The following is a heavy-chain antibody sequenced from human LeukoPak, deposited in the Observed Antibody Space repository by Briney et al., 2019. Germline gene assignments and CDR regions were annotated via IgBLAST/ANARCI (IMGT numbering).Heavy chain of an antibody. V-gene: IGHV3-7*01. D-gene: IGHD5-12*01. CDR1: GFTFSSHW. CDR3: ARRGYDYGGWFDP. Sequence: PGGSLRLSCAASGFTFSSHWMSWVRQAPGKGLEWVANIKKDGSEKYYVDAVKGRFTISRDNAKTSLYLQMNSLRAEDTAVYYCARRGYDYGGWFDPWGQGTLVTVSS. CDR2: IKKDGSEK. J-gene: IGHJ5*02.